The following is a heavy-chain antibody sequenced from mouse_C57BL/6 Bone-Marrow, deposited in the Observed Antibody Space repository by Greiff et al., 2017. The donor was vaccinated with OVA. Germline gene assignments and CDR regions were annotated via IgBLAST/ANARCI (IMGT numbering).Heavy chain of an antibody. V-gene: IGHV1-39*01. Sequence: VHVKQSGPELVKPGASVKISCKASGYSFTDYNMNWVKQSNGKSLEWIGVINPNYGTTSYNQKFKGKATLTVDQSSSTAYMQLNSLTSEDSAVYYCARGLLRSYYFDYWGQGTTRTVSS. CDR1: GYSFTDYN. D-gene: IGHD1-1*01. CDR2: INPNYGTT. J-gene: IGHJ2*01. CDR3: ARGLLRSYYFDY.